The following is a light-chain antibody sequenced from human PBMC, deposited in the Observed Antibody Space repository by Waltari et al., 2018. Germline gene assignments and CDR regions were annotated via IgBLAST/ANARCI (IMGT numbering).Light chain of an antibody. CDR2: DAS. V-gene: IGKV3-11*01. Sequence: EIVLTQSPATLSLSPGERATLSCRASQSVSSYLAWYQQKPGQAPRLLIYDASNRATGIPARFSGSGSGTDFTLTISSLEPEDFAVYYCQQRSNWPWRFTFGPGTKVDIK. CDR3: QQRSNWPWRFT. CDR1: QSVSSY. J-gene: IGKJ3*01.